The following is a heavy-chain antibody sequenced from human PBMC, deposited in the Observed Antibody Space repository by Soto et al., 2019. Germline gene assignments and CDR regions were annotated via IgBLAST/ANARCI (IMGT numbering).Heavy chain of an antibody. V-gene: IGHV3-21*01. CDR2: ISHHSDYI. J-gene: IGHJ6*02. D-gene: IGHD3-22*01. CDR3: ARGGSAERQTDGDSYHYYPMDV. CDR1: VLPVASYN. Sequence: KTWRSLRLSCASSVLPVASYNMLWVSQAPGKRLAWVASISHHSDYIYHADSVKGRFTVSRDNAKNSLFLEMTILRDEDTAVYYCARGGSAERQTDGDSYHYYPMDVWGQGTTVTVSS.